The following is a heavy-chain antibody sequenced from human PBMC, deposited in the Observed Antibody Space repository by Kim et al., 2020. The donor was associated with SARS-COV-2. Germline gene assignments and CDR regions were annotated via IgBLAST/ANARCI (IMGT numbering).Heavy chain of an antibody. D-gene: IGHD3-10*01. CDR2: ISSSGSTT. V-gene: IGHV3-11*04. Sequence: GGSLRLSCAASGFTFSDYYMSWIRQPPGKGREWVSYISSSGSTTSYADSVMGRFTIVRDNAKNSLYPQMNSLRAEDTAVYYCARDEYYHGSGSYYYGMDVWGHGTTVTVSS. J-gene: IGHJ6*02. CDR1: GFTFSDYY. CDR3: ARDEYYHGSGSYYYGMDV.